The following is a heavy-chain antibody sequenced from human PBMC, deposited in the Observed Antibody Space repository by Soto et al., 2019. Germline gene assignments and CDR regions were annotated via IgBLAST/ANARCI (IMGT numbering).Heavy chain of an antibody. CDR2: IKEDGSDK. CDR3: AREVFSYGPKGAVFDH. CDR1: GFNFRTYW. J-gene: IGHJ4*02. Sequence: EVQLVESGGGLVQPGGSLRLSCAASGFNFRTYWMSWVRQAPGKGLEWVANIKEDGSDKYYVDSVKGRLTVSRDNAKNLLYLQLNSLRADDTAVYYCAREVFSYGPKGAVFDHWGQGSLVTVSS. D-gene: IGHD5-18*01. V-gene: IGHV3-7*03.